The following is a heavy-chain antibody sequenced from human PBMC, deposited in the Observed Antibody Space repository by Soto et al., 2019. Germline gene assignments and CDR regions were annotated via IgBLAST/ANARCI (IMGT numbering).Heavy chain of an antibody. J-gene: IGHJ4*02. CDR1: GFTFSSYG. Sequence: GGSLRLSCAASGFTFSSYGMHWVRQAPGKGLEWVAVISYDGSNKYYADSVKGRFTISRDNSKNTLYLQMNSLRAEDTAVYYCAKLVAGYYFDYWGQGTLVTVSS. CDR3: AKLVAGYYFDY. D-gene: IGHD6-19*01. V-gene: IGHV3-30*18. CDR2: ISYDGSNK.